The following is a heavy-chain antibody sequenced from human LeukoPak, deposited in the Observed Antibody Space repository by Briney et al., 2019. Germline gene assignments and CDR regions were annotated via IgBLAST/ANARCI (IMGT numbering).Heavy chain of an antibody. CDR2: ISSSGSTI. CDR1: GFTFSSFE. CDR3: ASRPPPHRGPFDY. V-gene: IGHV3-48*03. Sequence: GGSLRLSCAGSGFTFSSFEMNWVRQSPGRGLEWVSYISSSGSTIYYADSVKGRFTISRDNAKNSPYLQMNSLRAEDTALYYCASRPPPHRGPFDYWGQGTLVTVSS. J-gene: IGHJ4*02.